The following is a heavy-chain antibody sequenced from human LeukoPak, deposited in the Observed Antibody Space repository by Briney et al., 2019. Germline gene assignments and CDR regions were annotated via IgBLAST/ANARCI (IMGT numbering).Heavy chain of an antibody. CDR1: GYSISSGYY. V-gene: IGHV4-38-2*02. CDR3: ARRMRDRYYDSRANFDY. J-gene: IGHJ4*02. Sequence: SETLSLTCTVSGYSISSGYYWGWIRQPPGKGLEWIGSIYHSGSTYYNPSLKSRVTISVDTSKNQFSLKLSSVTAADTAVYYCARRMRDRYYDSRANFDYWGQGTLVTVSS. CDR2: IYHSGST. D-gene: IGHD3-22*01.